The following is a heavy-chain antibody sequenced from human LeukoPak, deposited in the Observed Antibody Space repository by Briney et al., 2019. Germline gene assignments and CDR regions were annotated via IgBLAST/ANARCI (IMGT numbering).Heavy chain of an antibody. CDR2: FNAGNGNT. CDR1: GYTFTSYA. CDR3: ARSITMVRGVNTHFDY. D-gene: IGHD3-10*01. J-gene: IGHJ4*02. Sequence: ASVKVSCKASGYTFTSYAMHWVRQAPGQRLEWMGWFNAGNGNTKYSQKFQGRVTITRDTSASTAYMELSSLRSEDTAVYYCARSITMVRGVNTHFDYWGQGTLVNVSS. V-gene: IGHV1-3*01.